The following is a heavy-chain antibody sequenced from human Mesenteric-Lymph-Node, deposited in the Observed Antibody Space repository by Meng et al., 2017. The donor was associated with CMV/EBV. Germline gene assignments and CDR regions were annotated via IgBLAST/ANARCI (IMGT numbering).Heavy chain of an antibody. CDR1: GYSFTSYW. Sequence: CKGSGYSFTSYWISWVRQMPGKGLEWMGRIDPSDSYTNYSPSFQGHVTISADKSIGTAYLQWSSLKASDTAMYFCASVRDYSGAYYYWGQGTLVTVSS. CDR3: ASVRDYSGAYYY. CDR2: IDPSDSYT. D-gene: IGHD5-12*01. V-gene: IGHV5-10-1*01. J-gene: IGHJ4*02.